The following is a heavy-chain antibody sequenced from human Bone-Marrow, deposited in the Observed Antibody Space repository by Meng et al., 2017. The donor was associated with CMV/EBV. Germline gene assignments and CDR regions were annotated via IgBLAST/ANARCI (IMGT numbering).Heavy chain of an antibody. J-gene: IGHJ4*01. CDR2: IRWDGGRT. V-gene: IGHV3-43*01. D-gene: IGHD6-13*01. Sequence: GESLKISCGDSGITFDDYIMTWVRQAPGKGLEWVSLIRWDGGRTYYADSVKGRFTISRDNTKNFLYLQMNSLRPEDTALYYCAKDSPYHASSWHSVDYWGHGTLVTGSS. CDR1: GITFDDYI. CDR3: AKDSPYHASSWHSVDY.